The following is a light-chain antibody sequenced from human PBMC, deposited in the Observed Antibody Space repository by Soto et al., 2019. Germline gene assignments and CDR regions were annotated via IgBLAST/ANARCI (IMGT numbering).Light chain of an antibody. CDR3: QYYGTSTGT. Sequence: EIVLTQSPDTLSLSPGETATLSCRASQSVSSSHLAWYQQKVGQAPRLLIYGDSRRATGIQDRFSGSGSGTDFTLIINRLDPEDFAVYYCQYYGTSTGTFGQGTKVDIK. J-gene: IGKJ1*01. V-gene: IGKV3-20*01. CDR1: QSVSSSH. CDR2: GDS.